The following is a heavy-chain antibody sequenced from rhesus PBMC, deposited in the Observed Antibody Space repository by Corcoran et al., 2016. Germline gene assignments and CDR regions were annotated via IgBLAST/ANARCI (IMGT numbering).Heavy chain of an antibody. CDR2: INWGGGST. CDR3: AKEEYSGYSYDAFDF. V-gene: IGHV3S5*01. J-gene: IGHJ3*01. CDR1: GFTFSSYG. D-gene: IGHD5-24*01. Sequence: EVQLVETGGGLVQLGGSLKLSCAASGFTFSSYGMSWVRQAPGKGLEWVSAINWGGGSTNYADSVKCRFTISRDNSKNTLSLQMNSLRAEDTAVYYCAKEEYSGYSYDAFDFWGQGLRVTVSS.